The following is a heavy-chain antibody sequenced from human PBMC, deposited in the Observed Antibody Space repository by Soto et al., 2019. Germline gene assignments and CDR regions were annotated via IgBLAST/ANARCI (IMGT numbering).Heavy chain of an antibody. Sequence: SETLSLTCTVSGVSITSYFWSWIRQTPGKGLDWIGSISFSGATYSNPSLKGRAALSVDTSENHLSLTLNSVTSADTAVYFCARDRRDGSTRYFEFWGQGIHVSVS. CDR1: GVSITSYF. D-gene: IGHD3-9*01. CDR2: ISFSGAT. J-gene: IGHJ4*02. V-gene: IGHV4-59*01. CDR3: ARDRRDGSTRYFEF.